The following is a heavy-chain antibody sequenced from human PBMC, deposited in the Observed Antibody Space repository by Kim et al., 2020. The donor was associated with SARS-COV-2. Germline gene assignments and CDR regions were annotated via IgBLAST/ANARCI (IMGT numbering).Heavy chain of an antibody. CDR3: AKDEVWQQLVPPRY. D-gene: IGHD6-13*01. Sequence: GGSLRLSCAASGFTFSSYAMSWVRQAPGKGLEWVSAISGSGGSTYYADSVKGRFTISRDNSKNTLYLQMNSLRAEDTAVYYCAKDEVWQQLVPPRYWGQGTLVTVSS. J-gene: IGHJ4*02. CDR2: ISGSGGST. V-gene: IGHV3-23*01. CDR1: GFTFSSYA.